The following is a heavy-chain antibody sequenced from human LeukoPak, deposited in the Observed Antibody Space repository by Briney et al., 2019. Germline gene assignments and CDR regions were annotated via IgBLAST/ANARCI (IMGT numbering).Heavy chain of an antibody. V-gene: IGHV1-18*01. D-gene: IGHD2-2*02. CDR1: GYTFTSYG. Sequence: ASVKVSCKASGYTFTSYGISWVRQAPGQGLEWMGWISGYNGNTNYAQQKLQGRVTMTTDTSTSTAYMELRSLRSDDTAVYYCARGRVVVVPAAIYYFDYWGQGTLVTVSS. J-gene: IGHJ4*02. CDR2: ISGYNGNT. CDR3: ARGRVVVVPAAIYYFDY.